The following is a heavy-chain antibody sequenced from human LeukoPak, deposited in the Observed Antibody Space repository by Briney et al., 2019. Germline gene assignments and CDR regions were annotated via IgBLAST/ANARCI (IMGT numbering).Heavy chain of an antibody. D-gene: IGHD6-19*01. J-gene: IGHJ4*02. CDR3: ARDLPGYSSGWYVY. CDR2: ISSSSSTI. Sequence: GGSLRLSCAASGFTFSSYSMNWVRQAPGKGLEWVSYISSSSSTIYYADSVKGRFTISRDNAKNSLYLQMNGLRAEDTAVYYCARDLPGYSSGWYVYWGQGTLVTVSS. V-gene: IGHV3-48*01. CDR1: GFTFSSYS.